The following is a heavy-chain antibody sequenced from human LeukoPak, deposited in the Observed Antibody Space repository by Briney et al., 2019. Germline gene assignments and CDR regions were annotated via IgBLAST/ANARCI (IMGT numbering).Heavy chain of an antibody. D-gene: IGHD3-10*01. Sequence: SETLSLTFTVSGGSISSYYWSWIRQPPAKGLEWIGYIYYSGSTNYNPSLKSRVTISVDTSKNQFSLKLSSVTAADTAVYYCAREAMVRGMDSYNWFDPWGQGTLVTVSS. CDR1: GGSISSYY. CDR2: IYYSGST. J-gene: IGHJ5*02. CDR3: AREAMVRGMDSYNWFDP. V-gene: IGHV4-59*01.